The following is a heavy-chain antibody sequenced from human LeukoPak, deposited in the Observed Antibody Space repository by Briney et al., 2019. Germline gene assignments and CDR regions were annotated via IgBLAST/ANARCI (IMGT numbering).Heavy chain of an antibody. V-gene: IGHV3-21*01. CDR2: ITSDSSYV. CDR1: GFTFSSYN. CDR3: ARADTAMATIDY. Sequence: GGSLRLSCAASGFTFSSYNMNWVRQAPGKGLEWVSSITSDSSYVFYADSAKGRFTISRDNAENSLYLQMNSLRAEDTAVYYCARADTAMATIDYWGQGTLVTVSS. J-gene: IGHJ4*02. D-gene: IGHD5-18*01.